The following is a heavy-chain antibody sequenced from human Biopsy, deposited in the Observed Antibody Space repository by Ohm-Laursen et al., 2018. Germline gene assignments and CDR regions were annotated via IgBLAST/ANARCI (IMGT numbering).Heavy chain of an antibody. J-gene: IGHJ4*02. CDR2: IDSSAAST. CDR1: GFTFNSHE. V-gene: IGHV3-23*01. D-gene: IGHD4-17*01. Sequence: SLRLSCAASGFTFNSHEMNWVRQAPGKGLDWVSSIDSSAASTFYADSVKGRFTISRDNSKNTLFLQMNSLRAADPAIYYCASDLNGDPSAFDYWGQGTPVTVSS. CDR3: ASDLNGDPSAFDY.